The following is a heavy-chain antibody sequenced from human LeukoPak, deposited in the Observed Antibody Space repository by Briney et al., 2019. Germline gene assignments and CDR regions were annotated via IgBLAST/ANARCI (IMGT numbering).Heavy chain of an antibody. D-gene: IGHD2-15*01. V-gene: IGHV3-48*03. CDR2: ISSSGSTI. J-gene: IGHJ4*02. CDR1: GFTFSSYE. CDR3: ARDSGGSSPFDY. Sequence: PGGSLRLSCAASGFTFSSYEMHWVRQAPGKGLEWVSYISSSGSTIYYADSVKGRFTISRDNAKNSLYLQMISLRAEDTSVYYCARDSGGSSPFDYWGQGTLVTVSS.